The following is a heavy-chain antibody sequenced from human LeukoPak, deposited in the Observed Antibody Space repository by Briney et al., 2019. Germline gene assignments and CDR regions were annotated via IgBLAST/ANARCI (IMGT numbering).Heavy chain of an antibody. D-gene: IGHD4-11*01. V-gene: IGHV4-30-4*01. Sequence: SQTLSLTCTVSAGSISSGDYYWSWIRQPPGTGLEWIGYIYYSGSTYYNPSLKSRVTMSVDTSKNQFSLKLSSVTAADTAVYYCARADYSNPNWFDPWGQGTLVTVSS. CDR3: ARADYSNPNWFDP. CDR2: IYYSGST. J-gene: IGHJ5*02. CDR1: AGSISSGDYY.